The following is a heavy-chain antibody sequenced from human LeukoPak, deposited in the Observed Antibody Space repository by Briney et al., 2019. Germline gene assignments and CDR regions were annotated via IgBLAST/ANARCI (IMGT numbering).Heavy chain of an antibody. J-gene: IGHJ4*02. D-gene: IGHD1-26*01. CDR1: GYAISSGHY. CDR3: TREVVEVPTAVIDY. Sequence: SETLSLTCFVSGYAISSGHYWGWIRQSPGKGLEWIGSFYAGGSIYYNPSLKSRVTIVEDTSRNQFSLKMTSVTAADTAVYYCTREVVEVPTAVIDYWGQGALVTVSS. CDR2: FYAGGSI. V-gene: IGHV4-38-2*02.